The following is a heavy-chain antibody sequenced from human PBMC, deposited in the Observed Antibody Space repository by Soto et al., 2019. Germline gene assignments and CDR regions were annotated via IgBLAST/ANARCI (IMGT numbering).Heavy chain of an antibody. J-gene: IGHJ6*02. CDR2: IYYSGST. Sequence: SETLSLTCTFSGGSISSGDYYWSWIRQPPGKGLEWIGYIYYSGSTYYNPSLKSRVTISVDTSKNQFSLKLSSVTAADTAVYYCARALYSSFPRYYYYGMDVWGQGTTVT. V-gene: IGHV4-30-4*01. D-gene: IGHD4-4*01. CDR1: GGSISSGDYY. CDR3: ARALYSSFPRYYYYGMDV.